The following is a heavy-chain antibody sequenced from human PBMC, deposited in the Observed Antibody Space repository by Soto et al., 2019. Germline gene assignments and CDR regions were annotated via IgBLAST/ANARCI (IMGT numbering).Heavy chain of an antibody. D-gene: IGHD3-9*01. CDR1: EFTFITYA. CDR2: IGSGGSPT. Sequence: PGGSLRLSCASSEFTFITYAMSWARQAPGKGLEWVSSIGSGGSPTYYADSVKGRFTISRDNSKNTLYLQMNSLRAEDTAVYYCAKGALSTYFDWGQGTLVTVPS. CDR3: AKGALSTYFD. V-gene: IGHV3-23*01. J-gene: IGHJ4*02.